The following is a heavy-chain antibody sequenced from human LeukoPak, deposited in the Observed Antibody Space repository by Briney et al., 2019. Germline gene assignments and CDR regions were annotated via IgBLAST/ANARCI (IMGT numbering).Heavy chain of an antibody. CDR2: ISAYNGNT. Sequence: ASVKVSCKASGYTFTSYGISWVRQAPGQGLEWMGWISAYNGNTNYAQKLQGRVTMTTDTSTSTAYMELRSLRSDDTAVYYCARGVEYQDYYYYHMEVWGKGTTVTVSS. D-gene: IGHD2-2*01. CDR3: ARGVEYQDYYYYHMEV. CDR1: GYTFTSYG. J-gene: IGHJ6*03. V-gene: IGHV1-18*01.